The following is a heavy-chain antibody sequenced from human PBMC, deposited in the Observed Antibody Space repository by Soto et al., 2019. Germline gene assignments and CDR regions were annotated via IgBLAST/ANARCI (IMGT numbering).Heavy chain of an antibody. CDR1: CYSVSSSDYY. J-gene: IGHJ5*02. D-gene: IGHD3-3*01. V-gene: IGHV4-39*01. Sequence: SETLSLTCSVSCYSVSSSDYYWAWIRQPPGKGLEWIGSMFYSGLTYYNPSLKSRVTLSVGTSKNQFSVRLSSVTAADTAVYYCARIPYDFGSGYYLRATGWLDPWGQGTLVTVAS. CDR2: MFYSGLT. CDR3: ARIPYDFGSGYYLRATGWLDP.